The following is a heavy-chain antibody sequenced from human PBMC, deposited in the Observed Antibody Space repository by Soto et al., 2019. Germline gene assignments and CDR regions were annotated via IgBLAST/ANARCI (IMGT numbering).Heavy chain of an antibody. CDR2: IYYSGST. J-gene: IGHJ5*02. CDR1: GGSISSGGYY. V-gene: IGHV4-31*03. Sequence: PSETLSLTCTVSGGSISSGGYYWSWIRQHPGKCLEWIGYIYYSGSTYYNPSLKSRVTISVDTSKNQFSLKLSSVTAADTAVYYCARDGDYDSSGSQFDPWGQGTLVTVYS. D-gene: IGHD3-22*01. CDR3: ARDGDYDSSGSQFDP.